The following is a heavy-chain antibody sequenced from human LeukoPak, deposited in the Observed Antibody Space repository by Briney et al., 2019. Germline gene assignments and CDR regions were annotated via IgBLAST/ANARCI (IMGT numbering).Heavy chain of an antibody. CDR1: GGSFSGYY. V-gene: IGHV4-34*01. J-gene: IGHJ4*02. Sequence: SETLSLTCAVYGGSFSGYYWSWIRQPPGKGLEWIGEINHSGSTNYNPSLKSRVTISVDTSKNQFSLKLSSVTAADTAVYYCARCRSRALDYWGQGTLVTVSS. CDR3: ARCRSRALDY. CDR2: INHSGST.